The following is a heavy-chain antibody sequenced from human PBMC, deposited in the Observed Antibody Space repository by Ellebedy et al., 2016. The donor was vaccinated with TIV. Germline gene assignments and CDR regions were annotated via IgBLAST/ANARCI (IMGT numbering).Heavy chain of an antibody. V-gene: IGHV4-59*01. CDR3: AAYYGGRFDY. CDR2: IYYIGIT. CDR1: GGSISTFY. Sequence: MPSETLSLTCNVSGGSISTFYWSWIRQPPGKGLEFIGYIYYIGITNYNPSLESRVAISIDTSKNQFSLRLSPVTAADTAVYYCAAYYGGRFDYWGQGTLVTVSS. D-gene: IGHD4-23*01. J-gene: IGHJ4*02.